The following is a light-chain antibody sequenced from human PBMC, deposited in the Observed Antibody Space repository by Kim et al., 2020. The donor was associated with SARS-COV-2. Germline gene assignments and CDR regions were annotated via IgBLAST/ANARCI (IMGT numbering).Light chain of an antibody. Sequence: ASVGDIVPISCRSSQDIVNDLGWYQQSPGRAPKRLIYGASNLQSGFPSRFSGSGSETEFTLTINSLQPEDFATYFCLQHRTYPITFGQGTRLEIK. V-gene: IGKV1-17*01. CDR3: LQHRTYPIT. J-gene: IGKJ5*01. CDR2: GAS. CDR1: QDIVND.